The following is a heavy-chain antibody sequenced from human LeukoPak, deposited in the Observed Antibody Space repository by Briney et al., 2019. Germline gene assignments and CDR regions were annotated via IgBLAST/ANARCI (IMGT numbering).Heavy chain of an antibody. CDR3: ARDVLSSRYVSSGMGSFDY. V-gene: IGHV4-30-2*01. CDR1: GGTISSGGYS. J-gene: IGHJ4*02. Sequence: PSETLSLTCAVSGGTISSGGYSWSWIRQPPGKGRVGIGYIYHSGSTYYNPSLKSRVTISADQSKNQYSLKLSSGTAADTAVYYCARDVLSSRYVSSGMGSFDYWGQGTLVTVSS. D-gene: IGHD3-22*01. CDR2: IYHSGST.